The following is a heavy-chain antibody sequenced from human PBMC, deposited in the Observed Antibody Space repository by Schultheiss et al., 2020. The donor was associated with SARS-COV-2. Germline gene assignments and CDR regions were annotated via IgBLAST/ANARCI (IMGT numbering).Heavy chain of an antibody. J-gene: IGHJ2*01. CDR3: ARERRMTTVVTSWYFDL. V-gene: IGHV4-61*01. D-gene: IGHD4-23*01. CDR2: IYYSGST. CDR1: GGSVSSGSYY. Sequence: SETLSLTCTVSGGSVSSGSYYWSWIRQPPGKGLEWIGYIYYSGSTNYNPSLKSRVTISVDTSKNQFSLKLSSVTAADTAVYYCARERRMTTVVTSWYFDLWGRGTLVTVSS.